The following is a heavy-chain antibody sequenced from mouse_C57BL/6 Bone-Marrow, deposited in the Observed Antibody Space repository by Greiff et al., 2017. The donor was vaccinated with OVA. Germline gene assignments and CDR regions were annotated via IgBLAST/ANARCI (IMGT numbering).Heavy chain of an antibody. J-gene: IGHJ3*01. CDR3: ARGGYPGAY. Sequence: QVQLQQPGAELVKPGASVKMSCKASGYTFTSYWITWVKQRPGQGLEWIGDIYPGSGSTNYNEKFKSKATLTGDTSSSTAYMQLSSLTSEDSAVYYCARGGYPGAYWGQGTLVTVSA. CDR2: IYPGSGST. CDR1: GYTFTSYW. D-gene: IGHD2-2*01. V-gene: IGHV1-55*01.